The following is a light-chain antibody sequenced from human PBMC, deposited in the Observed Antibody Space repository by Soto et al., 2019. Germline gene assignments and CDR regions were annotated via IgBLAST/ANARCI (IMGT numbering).Light chain of an antibody. V-gene: IGLV2-14*01. CDR3: SSYGSSSTYV. CDR1: SSDVGGYNF. Sequence: QSVLTQPASVSGSPGQSITISCTGTSSDVGGYNFVSWYQQRPGKAPQVIIYEVSDRPSGVSNRFSGSKSGNTASLTISGLQAEDEADYYCSSYGSSSTYVFGTGTKLTVL. CDR2: EVS. J-gene: IGLJ1*01.